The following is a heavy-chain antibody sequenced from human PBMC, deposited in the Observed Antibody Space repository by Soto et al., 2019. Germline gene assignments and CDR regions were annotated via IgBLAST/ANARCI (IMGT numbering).Heavy chain of an antibody. CDR3: SRGTSIPASGDY. CDR2: VSAYNGER. V-gene: IGHV1-18*01. Sequence: ASVKVSCKASGYTFTNYGINWVRQAPGQGLEWLGWVSAYNGERRYAQRVQARVIVTTDTSTTTAYMELRSLRSDDTAVYYCSRGTSIPASGDYWGQGTLVTVYS. D-gene: IGHD6-6*01. J-gene: IGHJ4*01. CDR1: GYTFTNYG.